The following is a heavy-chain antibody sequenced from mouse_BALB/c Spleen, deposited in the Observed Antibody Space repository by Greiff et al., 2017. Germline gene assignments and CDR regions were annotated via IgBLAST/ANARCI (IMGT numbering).Heavy chain of an antibody. J-gene: IGHJ1*01. V-gene: IGHV7-3*02. CDR1: GFTFTDYY. CDR3: ARDFGNWYFDV. CDR2: IRNKANGYTT. Sequence: EVQRVESGGGLVQPGGSLRLSCATSGFTFTDYYMSWVRQPPGKALEWLGFIRNKANGYTTEYSASVKGRFTISRDNSQSILYLQMNTLRAEDSATYYCARDFGNWYFDVWGAGTTVTVSS. D-gene: IGHD1-1*02.